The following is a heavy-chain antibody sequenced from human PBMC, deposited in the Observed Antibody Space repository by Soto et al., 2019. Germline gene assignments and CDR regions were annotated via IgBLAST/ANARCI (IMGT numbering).Heavy chain of an antibody. CDR2: IYQSGVT. D-gene: IGHD6-19*01. V-gene: IGHV4-30-2*01. Sequence: TLSLTCNMSGDSYSISTYSWSWIRQPPGKALQWIGFIYQSGVTSYNPSLASRVSISLDRSNNQCSLKLKSVTAADTAVYFCAGMPYTSGLRFDPWGPGTLVTISS. CDR3: AGMPYTSGLRFDP. CDR1: GDSYSISTYS. J-gene: IGHJ5*02.